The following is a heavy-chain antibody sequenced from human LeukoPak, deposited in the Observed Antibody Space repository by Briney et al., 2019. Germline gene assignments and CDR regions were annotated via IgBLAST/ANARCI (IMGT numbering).Heavy chain of an antibody. Sequence: RPSETLSLTCTVSGGSISSYYWSWIRQHPGKGLEWIGYIYYSGSTYYNPSLKSRVTISVDTSKNQFSLKLSSVTAADTAVYYCARGGYDILTGFYYYYGMDVWGQGTTVTVSS. CDR3: ARGGYDILTGFYYYYGMDV. CDR1: GGSISSYY. D-gene: IGHD3-9*01. CDR2: IYYSGST. J-gene: IGHJ6*02. V-gene: IGHV4-59*06.